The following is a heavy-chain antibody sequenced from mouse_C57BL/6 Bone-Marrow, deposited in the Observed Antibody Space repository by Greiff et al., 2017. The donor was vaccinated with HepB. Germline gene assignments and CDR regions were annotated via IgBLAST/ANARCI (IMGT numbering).Heavy chain of an antibody. V-gene: IGHV1-82*01. D-gene: IGHD3-2*02. Sequence: VQRVESGPELVKPGASVKISCKASGYAFSSSWMNWVKQRPGKGLEWIGRIYPGDGDTNYNGKFKGKATLTADKSSSTAYMQLSSLTSEDSAVYFCARSSGYNYWGQGTTLTVSS. J-gene: IGHJ2*01. CDR3: ARSSGYNY. CDR1: GYAFSSSW. CDR2: IYPGDGDT.